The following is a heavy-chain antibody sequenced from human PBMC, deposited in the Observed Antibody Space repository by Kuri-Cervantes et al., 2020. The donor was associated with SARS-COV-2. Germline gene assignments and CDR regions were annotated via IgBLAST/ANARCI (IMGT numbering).Heavy chain of an antibody. Sequence: ASVKVSCKAPGYTFTSYYTHWVRQAPGQGLEWMGIINPSGGSTSYAQKFQGRVTMTRDTSTSTVYMELSSLRSEDTAVYYCAREPYYGSARDYYGMDVWGQGTTVTVSS. J-gene: IGHJ6*02. D-gene: IGHD3-10*01. V-gene: IGHV1-46*01. CDR2: INPSGGST. CDR1: GYTFTSYY. CDR3: AREPYYGSARDYYGMDV.